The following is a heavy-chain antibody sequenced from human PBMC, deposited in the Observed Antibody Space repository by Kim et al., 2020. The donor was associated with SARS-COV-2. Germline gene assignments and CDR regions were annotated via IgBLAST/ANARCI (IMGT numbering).Heavy chain of an antibody. CDR2: ISGSGGST. CDR3: AKALLEGDVVGIGN. J-gene: IGHJ4*02. Sequence: GGSLRLSCAASGFTFSSYAMSWVRQAPGKGLEWVSAISGSGGSTYYADSVKGRFTISRDNSKNTLYLQMNSLRAEDTAVYYCAKALLEGDVVGIGNWGQGTLVTVSS. CDR1: GFTFSSYA. D-gene: IGHD2-21*01. V-gene: IGHV3-23*01.